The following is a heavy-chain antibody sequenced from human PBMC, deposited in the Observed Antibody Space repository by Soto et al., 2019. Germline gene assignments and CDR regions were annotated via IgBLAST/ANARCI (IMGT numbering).Heavy chain of an antibody. D-gene: IGHD3-22*01. CDR1: GGSISRGGYS. V-gene: IGHV4-30-2*01. CDR2: IYHSGST. CDR3: ARNKYYYDSSGHPDY. J-gene: IGHJ4*02. Sequence: SETLSLTCAVSGGSISRGGYSWSWIRQPPGKGLEWIGYIYHSGSTYYNPSLKSRVTISEDRSKNQFSLKLSSVTAADTAVYYCARNKYYYDSSGHPDYWGQGTLVTVSS.